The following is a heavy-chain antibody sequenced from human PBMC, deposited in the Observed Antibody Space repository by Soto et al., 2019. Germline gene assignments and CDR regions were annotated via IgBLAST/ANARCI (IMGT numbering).Heavy chain of an antibody. J-gene: IGHJ6*03. V-gene: IGHV3-23*01. CDR2: ISGSGGST. D-gene: IGHD5-12*01. Sequence: GGSLRLSCAASGFTFSSYAMSWVRQAPGKGLEWVSAISGSGGSTYYADSVKGRFTISRDNSKNTLYLQMNSLRAEDTAVYYCAKVGGLDIVAYNPVGSFDYYYYMDVWGKGTTVTVSS. CDR1: GFTFSSYA. CDR3: AKVGGLDIVAYNPVGSFDYYYYMDV.